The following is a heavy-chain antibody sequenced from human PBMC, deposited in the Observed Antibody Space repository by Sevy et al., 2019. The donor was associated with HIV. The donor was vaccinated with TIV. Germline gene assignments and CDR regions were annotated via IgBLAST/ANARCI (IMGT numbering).Heavy chain of an antibody. CDR3: ARGFYTPFGVLVAATSTFDY. D-gene: IGHD2-15*01. J-gene: IGHJ4*02. CDR2: INHSGST. V-gene: IGHV4-34*01. CDR1: GGSFSGYY. Sequence: TLSLTCAVYGGSFSGYYWSWIRQPPGKGLEWIGEINHSGSTNYNPSLKSRVTISVDTSKNQFSLKLSSVTAADTAVYYCARGFYTPFGVLVAATSTFDYWGQGTLVTVSS.